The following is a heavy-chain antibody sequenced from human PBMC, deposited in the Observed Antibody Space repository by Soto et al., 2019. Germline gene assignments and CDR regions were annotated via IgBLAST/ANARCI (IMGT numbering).Heavy chain of an antibody. J-gene: IGHJ6*02. Sequence: QVQLVESGGGVVQPGRSLRLSCAASGFTFSSYGMHWVRQAPGKGLEWVAVISYDGSNKYYADSVKGRFTISRDNSTNTLYLQMNSLRAEDTAVYYCAKGRWLPIPPVYYGMDVWGQGTTVTVSS. CDR1: GFTFSSYG. CDR2: ISYDGSNK. D-gene: IGHD5-12*01. CDR3: AKGRWLPIPPVYYGMDV. V-gene: IGHV3-30*18.